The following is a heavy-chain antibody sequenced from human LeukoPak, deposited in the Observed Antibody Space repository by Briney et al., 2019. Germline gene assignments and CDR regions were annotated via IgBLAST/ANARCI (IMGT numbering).Heavy chain of an antibody. J-gene: IGHJ4*02. V-gene: IGHV4-30-4*01. CDR1: GGSISSGDYY. Sequence: SETLSLTCTVSGGSISSGDYYWSWIRQPPGKGLEWIGYIYYSGSTYYNPSLKSRVTISVDTSKNQFSLKLSSVTAADTAVYYCARGRDFWYYYDSSGRDPYFDYWGQGTLVTVSS. D-gene: IGHD3-22*01. CDR3: ARGRDFWYYYDSSGRDPYFDY. CDR2: IYYSGST.